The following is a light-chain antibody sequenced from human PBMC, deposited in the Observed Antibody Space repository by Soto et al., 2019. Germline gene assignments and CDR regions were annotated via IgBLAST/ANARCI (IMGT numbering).Light chain of an antibody. V-gene: IGKV1-5*01. CDR2: DAS. CDR1: QSISSW. Sequence: DIQMTQSPYTLSASVGDRVTITCRASQSISSWLAWYQQKPGKAPKLLIYDASSLESGVPSRFSGSGSGTEFTLTISSLQPDDFATYYCQQYNSYPGTFGQGTKVDIK. J-gene: IGKJ1*01. CDR3: QQYNSYPGT.